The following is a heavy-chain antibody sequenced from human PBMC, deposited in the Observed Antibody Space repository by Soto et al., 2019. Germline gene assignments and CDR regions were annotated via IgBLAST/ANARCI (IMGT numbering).Heavy chain of an antibody. CDR1: GFTFSRYW. J-gene: IGHJ4*02. V-gene: IGHV3-7*05. D-gene: IGHD3-10*01. CDR2: IKQDGSEK. Sequence: GXPLRLSCTASGFTFSRYWISWVLQAPGKGLEWVANIKQDGSEKCYVASVKGRFTISRDNAKISLYLQMNSLTAEDTAVYYCARPMVRGVIRQVDNWGQRTLVTVS. CDR3: ARPMVRGVIRQVDN.